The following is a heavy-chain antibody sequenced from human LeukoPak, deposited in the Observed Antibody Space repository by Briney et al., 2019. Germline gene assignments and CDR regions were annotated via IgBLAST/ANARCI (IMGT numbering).Heavy chain of an antibody. CDR2: ISPRGDIT. D-gene: IGHD3-10*01. Sequence: GGSLRLSCAASGFTFSSHGMNWGRQAPGKGLEWVSGISPRGDITYYADSVKGRFTVSRDNFKNTLYLEVISLTAEDTAVYYCAKDDAWLQFGEWSQGTLVTVSS. V-gene: IGHV3-23*01. CDR1: GFTFSSHG. J-gene: IGHJ4*02. CDR3: AKDDAWLQFGE.